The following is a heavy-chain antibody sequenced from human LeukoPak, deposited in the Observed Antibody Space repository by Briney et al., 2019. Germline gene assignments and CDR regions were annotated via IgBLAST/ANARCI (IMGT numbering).Heavy chain of an antibody. CDR3: ARAPAWGYCSSTSCYGWFDP. D-gene: IGHD2-2*01. CDR2: IIPIFGTA. Sequence: SAKVSCKASGGTFSSYAISWVRQAPGQGLEWMGGIIPIFGTANYAQKFQGRVTITADESTSTAYMELSSLRSEDTAVYYCARAPAWGYCSSTSCYGWFDPWGQGTLVTVSS. CDR1: GGTFSSYA. J-gene: IGHJ5*02. V-gene: IGHV1-69*13.